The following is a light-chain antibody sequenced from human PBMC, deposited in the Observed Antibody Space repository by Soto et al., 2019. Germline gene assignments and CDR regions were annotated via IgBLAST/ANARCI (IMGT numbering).Light chain of an antibody. J-gene: IGKJ4*01. CDR3: QQYNNWPPFT. V-gene: IGKV1D-16*01. CDR2: AAS. CDR1: QGLSSW. Sequence: ILFTQSQSSLSASVGVRVTITSWASQGLSSWLAWYQQKPEEAPKSLIYAASRLESGVPSRFSGSGSGTEFTLTISSLQSEDFAVYYCQQYNNWPPFTFGGGTKVDIK.